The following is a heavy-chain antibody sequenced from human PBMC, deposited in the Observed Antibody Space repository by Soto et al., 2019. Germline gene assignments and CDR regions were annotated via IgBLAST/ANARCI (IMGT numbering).Heavy chain of an antibody. CDR2: ISVHSGNT. J-gene: IGHJ4*02. D-gene: IGHD2-15*01. CDR3: ARARDGLTESRIVDY. V-gene: IGHV1-18*01. Sequence: QVQLVQSGPDVKKPGASVKVSCKASGYTFTSSGFTWVRQAPGQGLEWMGWISVHSGNTVYAQKFQGRLTMTTDTSTSTAYMELRSLRSDDTAVYYCARARDGLTESRIVDYWGQGTLVTVSS. CDR1: GYTFTSSG.